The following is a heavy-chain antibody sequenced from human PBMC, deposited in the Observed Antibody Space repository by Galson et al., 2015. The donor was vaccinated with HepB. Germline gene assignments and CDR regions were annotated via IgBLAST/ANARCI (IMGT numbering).Heavy chain of an antibody. V-gene: IGHV1-18*01. Sequence: SVKVSCKASGYTFTSYGTSWVRQAPGQGLEWMGWISAYNGNTNYAQKLQGRVTMTTDTSTSTAYMELRSLRSDDTAVYYCAATYYDILTGSRGYAFDIWGQGTMVTVSS. CDR1: GYTFTSYG. D-gene: IGHD3-9*01. CDR2: ISAYNGNT. CDR3: AATYYDILTGSRGYAFDI. J-gene: IGHJ3*02.